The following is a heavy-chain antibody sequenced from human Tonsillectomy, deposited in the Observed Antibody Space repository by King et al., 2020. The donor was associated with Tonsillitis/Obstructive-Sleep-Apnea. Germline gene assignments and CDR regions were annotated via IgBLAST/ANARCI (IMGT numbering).Heavy chain of an antibody. J-gene: IGHJ4*02. V-gene: IGHV3-74*01. Sequence: VQLVESGGGLVQPGGSLRLSCAVSGVTFSNYWMHWVRQAPGMGLVWVSNINIDGSDTTYADSVKGRFTISRDNAKNTLYLQMNSLRAEDTAVYYCARGTLIPAGIEFWGQGTLVNVSS. CDR3: ARGTLIPAGIEF. CDR2: INIDGSDT. CDR1: GVTFSNYW. D-gene: IGHD2-2*01.